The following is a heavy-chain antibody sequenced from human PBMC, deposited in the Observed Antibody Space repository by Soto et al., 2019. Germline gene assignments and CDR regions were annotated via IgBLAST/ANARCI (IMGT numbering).Heavy chain of an antibody. D-gene: IGHD1-26*01. J-gene: IGHJ4*02. V-gene: IGHV4-31*03. Sequence: TLSLTCSVSGVSISNGGYYWNRLRQHPGKGLEWIGYIDDTGATYYNPSLRSRVSRSVDTSRNPFSLSLTSVTAPDTAFYYCGREMNTTRFDSWGRGPLVTVSS. CDR2: IDDTGAT. CDR1: GVSISNGGYY. CDR3: GREMNTTRFDS.